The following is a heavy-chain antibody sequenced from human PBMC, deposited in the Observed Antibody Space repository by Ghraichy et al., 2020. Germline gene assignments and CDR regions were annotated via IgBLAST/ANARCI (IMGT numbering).Heavy chain of an antibody. V-gene: IGHV4-28*01. CDR3: ARSLTTPRGFDP. Sequence: SETLSLTCVVSGYSISTSNWWGWIRQPPGKGLEWIGCIFYSGSTYYNPSLKSRVTMSVDTSKNQFSLKLSSVTAVDTAVYYCARSLTTPRGFDPWGQGTLVTVSS. CDR1: GYSISTSNW. CDR2: IFYSGST. J-gene: IGHJ5*02. D-gene: IGHD3-9*01.